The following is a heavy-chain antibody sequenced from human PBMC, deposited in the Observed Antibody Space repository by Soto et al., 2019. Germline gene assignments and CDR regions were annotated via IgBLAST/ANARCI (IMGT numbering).Heavy chain of an antibody. CDR1: GYSFTSYW. V-gene: IGHV5-51*01. CDR2: MYPRDSDT. D-gene: IGHD2-15*01. J-gene: IGHJ3*01. CDR3: ASRSCCGVTCYPTLFDAYDA. Sequence: GESLKISCKGSGYSFTSYWIGWVRQMPGKGLEWMGIMYPRDSDTRYSPSFQGRVTISADKSISTVYLQWSSLKASDTAMYYCASRSCCGVTCYPTLFDAYDARGQGTMVTVSS.